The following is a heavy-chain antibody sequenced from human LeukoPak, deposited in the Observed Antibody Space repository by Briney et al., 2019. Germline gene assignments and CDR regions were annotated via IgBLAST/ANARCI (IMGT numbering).Heavy chain of an antibody. CDR1: GFTFSSYA. V-gene: IGHV3-23*01. J-gene: IGHJ4*02. CDR3: ARKGNYYGTGSPFDY. Sequence: PGGSLRLSCAASGFTFSSYAMNWVRQAPGKGLEWVSVISNSVGITYYADSVKGRFTISRDNSNNRLHMQMNSLRAEDTAVYYCARKGNYYGTGSPFDYWGQGILVTVSS. CDR2: ISNSVGIT. D-gene: IGHD3-10*01.